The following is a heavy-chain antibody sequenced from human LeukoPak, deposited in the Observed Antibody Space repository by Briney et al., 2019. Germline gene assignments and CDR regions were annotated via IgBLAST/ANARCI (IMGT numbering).Heavy chain of an antibody. CDR2: IKQDGREE. V-gene: IGHV3-7*01. J-gene: IGHJ4*02. CDR1: GFIFSAFW. CDR3: AREAHHWNDSDNLDY. D-gene: IGHD1-1*01. Sequence: TGGSLRLSCAGSGFIFSAFWMNWVRQAPGKGLEWVANIKQDGREEYYADSVKGRFTISRDNAKNSLYLQMNSLIVEDTAVYYCAREAHHWNDSDNLDYWGQGVLVTVSS.